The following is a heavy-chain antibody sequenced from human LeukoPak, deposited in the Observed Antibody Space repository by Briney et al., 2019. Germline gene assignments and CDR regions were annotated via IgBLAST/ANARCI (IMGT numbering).Heavy chain of an antibody. Sequence: ASVKVSCKASGYTFTSYGISWVRQAPGQGLEWMGGMNPNRGNTGYAQKFQGRVTMTRDTSTSTVYMELSSLRSEDTAVYYCARAGDEYSSSSGWWGYYYYYMDVWGKGTTVTVSS. CDR3: ARAGDEYSSSSGWWGYYYYYMDV. D-gene: IGHD6-6*01. J-gene: IGHJ6*03. CDR1: GYTFTSYG. CDR2: MNPNRGNT. V-gene: IGHV1-8*02.